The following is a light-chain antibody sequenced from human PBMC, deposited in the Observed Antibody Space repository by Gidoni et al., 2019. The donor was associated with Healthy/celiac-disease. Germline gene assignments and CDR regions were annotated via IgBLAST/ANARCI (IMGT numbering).Light chain of an antibody. CDR1: QSLLHSNGYNY. J-gene: IGKJ1*01. Sequence: DIVMTQSPLSLPVTPGEPASISCRSSQSLLHSNGYNYLDCYLQKPGQSPQLLIYLGSTRASVVPDMFSGCGSGTDFTLNISRVEAEDVGVYSFMQALQPPRTFGQGTKVEIK. CDR3: MQALQPPRT. V-gene: IGKV2-28*01. CDR2: LGS.